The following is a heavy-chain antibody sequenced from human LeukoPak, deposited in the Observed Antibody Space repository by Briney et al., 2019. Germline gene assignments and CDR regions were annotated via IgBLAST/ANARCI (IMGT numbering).Heavy chain of an antibody. V-gene: IGHV3-7*03. D-gene: IGHD1-1*01. CDR3: ARKTGTTGEAFDY. J-gene: IGHJ4*02. CDR1: GFTFSSFW. CDR2: IKVDGSEK. Sequence: GGSLRLSCAASGFTFSSFWMSWVRQAPGKGLEWVANIKVDGSEKYYVDSVKGRFTISRDNAENSLYLQMNSLRAEDTAVYYCARKTGTTGEAFDYWGQGTQVTVSS.